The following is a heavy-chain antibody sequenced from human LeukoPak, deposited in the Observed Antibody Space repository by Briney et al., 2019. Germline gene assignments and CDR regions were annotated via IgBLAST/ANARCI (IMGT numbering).Heavy chain of an antibody. J-gene: IGHJ5*02. CDR2: IIPILGIA. V-gene: IGHV1-69*04. D-gene: IGHD6-13*01. CDR1: GGTFSSYA. Sequence: ASVKVSCKASGGTFSSYAISWVRQAPGQGLEWMGRIIPILGIANYAQKFQGRVTITADKSTSTAYMKLSSLRSEDTAVYYCARGGSSWYRGLDWFDPWGQGTLVTVSS. CDR3: ARGGSSWYRGLDWFDP.